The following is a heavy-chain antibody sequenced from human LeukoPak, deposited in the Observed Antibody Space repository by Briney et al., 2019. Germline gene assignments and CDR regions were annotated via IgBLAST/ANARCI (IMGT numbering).Heavy chain of an antibody. CDR2: INPDGSDS. D-gene: IGHD5-12*01. J-gene: IGHJ4*02. Sequence: GALRLSCAASGFSFSKFWIHWVLQATGKGLVWVSRINPDGSDSIYADFVKGRFTISRDNAKNTVYLQMNSLRAEDTAVYYCAMRGAEYSGYDFWGQGTLVTVSS. CDR1: GFSFSKFW. CDR3: AMRGAEYSGYDF. V-gene: IGHV3-74*01.